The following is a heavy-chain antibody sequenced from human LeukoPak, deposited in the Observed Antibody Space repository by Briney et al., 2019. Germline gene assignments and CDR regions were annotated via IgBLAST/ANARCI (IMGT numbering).Heavy chain of an antibody. Sequence: GGSLRLSCAASGFTFSDYYMSWIRQAPGKGLEWVSYISSSGSTINYADSVKGRFTISRDNAKNSLYLQMNSLRAEDTAVYYCARVGITIFGVVIIGDYFDYWGQGTLVTVSS. CDR1: GFTFSDYY. V-gene: IGHV3-11*01. CDR2: ISSSGSTI. J-gene: IGHJ4*02. D-gene: IGHD3-3*01. CDR3: ARVGITIFGVVIIGDYFDY.